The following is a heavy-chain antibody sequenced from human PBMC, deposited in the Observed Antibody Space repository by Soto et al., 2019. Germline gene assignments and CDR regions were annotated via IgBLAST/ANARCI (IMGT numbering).Heavy chain of an antibody. CDR2: IDGSGGTT. D-gene: IGHD3-10*01. Sequence: GSLRLSCAASGFPFSSTDMTWVRQAPGKGLEWVSTIDGSGGTTYYADSVEGRFTISRDNSINTVFLQMNSLRADDTALYFCAKNSGWFNTWGQGALVTVSS. CDR3: AKNSGWFNT. J-gene: IGHJ5*02. V-gene: IGHV3-23*01. CDR1: GFPFSSTD.